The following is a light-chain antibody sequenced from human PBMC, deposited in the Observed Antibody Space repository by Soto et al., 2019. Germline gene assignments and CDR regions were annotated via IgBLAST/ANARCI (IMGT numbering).Light chain of an antibody. CDR3: AAWDDSLNGWV. V-gene: IGLV1-44*01. Sequence: QSVLTQPPSASGTPGQRVTISCSGSSSNIGRNTVSWYQQLPGTAPKVLIYSDDQRPSGVPARYSGSKSGTSGSLAISGLQSEDEADYYYAAWDDSLNGWVFGGGTKLTVL. CDR1: SSNIGRNT. CDR2: SDD. J-gene: IGLJ3*02.